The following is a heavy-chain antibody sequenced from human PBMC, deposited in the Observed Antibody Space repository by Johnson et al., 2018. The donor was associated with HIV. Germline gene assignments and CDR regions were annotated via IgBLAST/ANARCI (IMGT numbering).Heavy chain of an antibody. Sequence: QVQLVESGGGLVKPGGSLRLSCAASGFTFSDYYMSWIRQAPGKGLEWVSHISSSGSTIYYAESVKGRFTISRDNSKNTLYLQMNSLRVEDTAVYYCAKDWPLVATVTADAFDIWGQGTMVTVSS. V-gene: IGHV3-11*01. CDR3: AKDWPLVATVTADAFDI. CDR1: GFTFSDYY. CDR2: ISSSGSTI. D-gene: IGHD4-17*01. J-gene: IGHJ3*02.